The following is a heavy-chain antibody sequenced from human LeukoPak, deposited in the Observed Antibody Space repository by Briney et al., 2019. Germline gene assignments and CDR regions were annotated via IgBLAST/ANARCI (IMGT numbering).Heavy chain of an antibody. CDR1: GGSISSSSYY. CDR2: IYYSGST. Sequence: PSETLSLTCTVSGGSISSSSYYWGWIRQPPGKGLEWIGYIYYSGSTNYNPSLKSRVTISVDTSKNQFSLKLSSVTAADTAVYYCAREAGRWLPFDYWGQGTLVTVSS. V-gene: IGHV4-61*01. D-gene: IGHD5-24*01. CDR3: AREAGRWLPFDY. J-gene: IGHJ4*02.